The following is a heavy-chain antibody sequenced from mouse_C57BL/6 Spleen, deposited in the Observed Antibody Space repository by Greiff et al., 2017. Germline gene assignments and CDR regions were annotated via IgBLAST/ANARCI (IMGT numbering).Heavy chain of an antibody. CDR3: ARATVVGEAMDY. CDR1: GYTFTDYY. V-gene: IGHV1-26*01. Sequence: EVQLQQSGPELVKPGASVKISCKASGYTFTDYYMNWVKQSHGKSLEWIGDINPNNGGTSYNQKFTGKATLTVDKSSSTAYMELRSLTSEDSAVYYCARATVVGEAMDYWGQGTSVTVSS. CDR2: INPNNGGT. J-gene: IGHJ4*01. D-gene: IGHD1-1*01.